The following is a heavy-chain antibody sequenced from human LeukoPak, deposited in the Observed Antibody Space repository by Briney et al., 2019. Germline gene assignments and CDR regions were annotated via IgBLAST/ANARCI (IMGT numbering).Heavy chain of an antibody. Sequence: PSETLSLTCTVSGGSISSYYWSWIRQPPGKGLEWMGYIHYSGSTDHNPSLKSRVTISVDTSKNQFSLKLSSVTAADTAVYYCARNGDQDYCDHWGQGTLVTVSS. V-gene: IGHV4-59*01. CDR3: ARNGDQDYCDH. CDR1: GGSISSYY. CDR2: IHYSGST. J-gene: IGHJ4*02. D-gene: IGHD4-17*01.